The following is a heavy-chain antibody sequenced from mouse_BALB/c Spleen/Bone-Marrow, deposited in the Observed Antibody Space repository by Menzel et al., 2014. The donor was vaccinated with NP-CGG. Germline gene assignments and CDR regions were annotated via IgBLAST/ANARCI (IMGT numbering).Heavy chain of an antibody. CDR2: IDPANGNT. CDR3: AGYYYGSSYAMDY. J-gene: IGHJ4*01. D-gene: IGHD1-1*01. Sequence: VQLKQSGAELVKPGAPVKLSCTASGFNIKDTYMHWVKQRPEQGLEWIGRIDPANGNTKYDPKFQGKATITADTSSNTAYLQLSSLTSEDTAVYYCAGYYYGSSYAMDYWGQGTSVTVSS. V-gene: IGHV14-3*02. CDR1: GFNIKDTY.